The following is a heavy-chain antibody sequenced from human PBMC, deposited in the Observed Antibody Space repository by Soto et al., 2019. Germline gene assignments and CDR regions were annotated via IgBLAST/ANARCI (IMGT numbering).Heavy chain of an antibody. CDR1: GFDFGDYY. CDR3: VRPYYSSSWFPFDR. D-gene: IGHD6-13*01. Sequence: SGGSLRLSCTACGFDFGDYYMSWIRQAPGKGLEWVSYIDSDDGTTYYTDSVKGRFTISRDNAKNSLYLQMNSLRVEDTALYYCVRPYYSSSWFPFDRWGQGTLVTVSS. CDR2: IDSDDGTT. J-gene: IGHJ4*02. V-gene: IGHV3-11*01.